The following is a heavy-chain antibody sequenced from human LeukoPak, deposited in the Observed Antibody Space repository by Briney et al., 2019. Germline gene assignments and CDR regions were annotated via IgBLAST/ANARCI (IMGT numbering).Heavy chain of an antibody. D-gene: IGHD3-10*01. CDR2: ISGSGGST. CDR3: VKDTGEYYYGSGSYYKW. Sequence: PGGSLRLSCAASGFTFSSYAMSWVRQAPGKGLEWVSGISGSGGSTYYADSVKGRFTISRDNSKNTLYLQMSSLRAEDTAVYYCVKDTGEYYYGSGSYYKWWGQGTLVTVSS. CDR1: GFTFSSYA. J-gene: IGHJ4*02. V-gene: IGHV3-23*01.